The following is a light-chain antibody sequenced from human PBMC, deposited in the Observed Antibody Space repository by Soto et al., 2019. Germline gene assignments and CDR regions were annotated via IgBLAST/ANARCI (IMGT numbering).Light chain of an antibody. J-gene: IGLJ1*01. V-gene: IGLV2-14*01. CDR3: SSYTSSSTLDV. Sequence: QSALTQHASVSGSPGQSITISCTGTSSDVGGYNYVSWYQQHPGKAPKLMIYDVSNRPSGVSNRFSGSKSGNTASLTISGLQAEDEADYYCSSYTSSSTLDVFGTGTKLTVL. CDR1: SSDVGGYNY. CDR2: DVS.